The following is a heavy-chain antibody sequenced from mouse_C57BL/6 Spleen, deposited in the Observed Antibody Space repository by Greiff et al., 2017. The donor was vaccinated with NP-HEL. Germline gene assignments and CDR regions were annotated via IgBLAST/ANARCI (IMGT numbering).Heavy chain of an antibody. J-gene: IGHJ1*03. CDR1: GYSFTGYF. CDR2: INPYNGDT. D-gene: IGHD1-1*01. CDR3: ARCTTVVPLGFDV. Sequence: VQLKQSGPELVKPGDSVKISCKASGYSFTGYFMNWVMQSHGKSLEWIGRINPYNGDTFYNQKFKGKATLTVDKSSSTAHMELRSLTSEDSAVYYCARCTTVVPLGFDVWGTGTTVTVSS. V-gene: IGHV1-20*01.